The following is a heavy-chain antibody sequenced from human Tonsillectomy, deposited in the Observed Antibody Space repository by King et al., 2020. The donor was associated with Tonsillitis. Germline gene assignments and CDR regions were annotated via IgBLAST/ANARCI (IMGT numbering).Heavy chain of an antibody. D-gene: IGHD3-22*01. CDR2: ISSSSSTI. V-gene: IGHV3-48*01. J-gene: IGHJ6*02. CDR1: GFTFSSYS. CDR3: AIDFLDYYDSSGYYHYYGMDV. Sequence: VQLVESGGGLVQPGGSLRLSCAASGFTFSSYSMNWVRPAPGKGLEWVSYISSSSSTIYYADPVKGRFTISRDHAKNSLCLQMNSLRAEDTDVYYCAIDFLDYYDSSGYYHYYGMDVWGQGTTVTVSS.